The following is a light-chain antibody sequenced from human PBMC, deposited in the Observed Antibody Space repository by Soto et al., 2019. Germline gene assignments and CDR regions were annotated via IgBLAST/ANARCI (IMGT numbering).Light chain of an antibody. CDR2: GAS. V-gene: IGKV3-20*01. Sequence: EIVLSQSPGTLSLSPGERATLSCRASQSVSRSYLAWYQQKPGQAPRLLIYGASSRATGIPDRFSGSGSGTDFTLTISRLEPEDFAVYYSQQYGSLLTFGGGTKMEIK. CDR3: QQYGSLLT. CDR1: QSVSRSY. J-gene: IGKJ4*01.